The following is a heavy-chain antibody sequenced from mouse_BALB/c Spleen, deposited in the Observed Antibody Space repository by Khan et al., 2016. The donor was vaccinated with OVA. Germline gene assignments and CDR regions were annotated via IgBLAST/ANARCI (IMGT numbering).Heavy chain of an antibody. D-gene: IGHD2-14*01. CDR2: IWGGGGT. CDR1: GFSLSRYN. Sequence: VQLQESGPGLVAPSQSLSITCTVSGFSLSRYNIHWVRQPPGKGLEWLGMIWGGGGTDYNSTLKSRLSISKDNSKCQVFLKMNSLQTDDTAMYYGARAYYRYDGYYAMDYWGQGTSVTVSS. V-gene: IGHV2-6-4*01. J-gene: IGHJ4*01. CDR3: ARAYYRYDGYYAMDY.